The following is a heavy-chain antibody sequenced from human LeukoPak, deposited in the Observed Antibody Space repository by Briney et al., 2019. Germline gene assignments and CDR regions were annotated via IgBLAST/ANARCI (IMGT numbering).Heavy chain of an antibody. V-gene: IGHV1-69*01. CDR3: ARSPNYCSSTSCYPHYFDY. D-gene: IGHD2-2*01. CDR1: GGTFISYA. J-gene: IGHJ4*02. Sequence: ASAKVSCKASGGTFISYAISWVRQAPGQGLEWMGGIIPIFGTANYAQKFQGRVTITADASTSTAYMEVSSLRSEDTAVYYCARSPNYCSSTSCYPHYFDYWGQGTLVTVSS. CDR2: IIPIFGTA.